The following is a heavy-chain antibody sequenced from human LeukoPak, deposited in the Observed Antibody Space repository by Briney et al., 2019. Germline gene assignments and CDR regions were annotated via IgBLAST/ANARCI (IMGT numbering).Heavy chain of an antibody. CDR3: ARDFGDFWSGYNWFDP. J-gene: IGHJ5*02. CDR1: GFTFSSYA. CDR2: ISGSGVST. D-gene: IGHD3-3*01. Sequence: ETGGSLRLSCAASGFTFSSYAMSWVRQAPGKGLEWVSLISGSGVSTYYADSVKGRFTISRDNAKNTLYLQMNSLRAEDTAVYYCARDFGDFWSGYNWFDPWGQGTLVTVSS. V-gene: IGHV3-23*01.